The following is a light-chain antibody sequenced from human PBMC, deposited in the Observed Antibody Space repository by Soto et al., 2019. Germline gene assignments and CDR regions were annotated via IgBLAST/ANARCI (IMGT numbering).Light chain of an antibody. CDR3: QQYDSHSRT. V-gene: IGKV1-5*01. CDR2: GAS. J-gene: IGKJ1*01. CDR1: QDIAGY. Sequence: DIQVTQSPSSVSASVVDRVTINCRASQDIAGYLAWYQHKPGRTPELLIHGASRLQSRVPPSFSGSGSGTEFTLTISSLEPDDFATYYCQQYDSHSRTFGQGTKVDIK.